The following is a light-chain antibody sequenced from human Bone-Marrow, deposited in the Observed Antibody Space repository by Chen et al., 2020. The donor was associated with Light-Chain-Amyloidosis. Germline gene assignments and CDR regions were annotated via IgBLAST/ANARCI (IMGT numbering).Light chain of an antibody. Sequence: SYVLTQPSSVSVAPGQTATLPCGGNNIGSTSVHWYQQTPGQAPLLVVYDDSDRPSGLPERLSGSNSGNTATLTISRVEAGDEADYYCQVWDRSSDRPVFGGGTKLTVL. V-gene: IGLV3-21*02. J-gene: IGLJ3*02. CDR3: QVWDRSSDRPV. CDR2: DDS. CDR1: NIGSTS.